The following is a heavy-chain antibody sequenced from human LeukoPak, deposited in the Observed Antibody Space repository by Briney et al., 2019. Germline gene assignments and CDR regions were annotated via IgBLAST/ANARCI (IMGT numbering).Heavy chain of an antibody. CDR3: AKDVSSGTDV. CDR2: IRYDGSTK. V-gene: IGHV3-30*02. D-gene: IGHD3-16*02. CDR1: GFIFRNYG. Sequence: GGSLRLSCAASGFIFRNYGMHWVRQAPGKGLEWVAFIRYDGSTKSYAASVKGRFTISRDNSKNTLYLQMSSLGPEDTAVYYCAKDVSSGTDVWGKGTTVTVSS. J-gene: IGHJ6*04.